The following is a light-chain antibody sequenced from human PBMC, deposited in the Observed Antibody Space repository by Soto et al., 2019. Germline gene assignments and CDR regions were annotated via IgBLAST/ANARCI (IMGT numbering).Light chain of an antibody. V-gene: IGKV3-20*01. J-gene: IGKJ3*01. CDR3: QQYGRSPFT. Sequence: ETVLTQSPGTLSLSPGERATLSCRASQSISSAYLSWYQQKPGQAPRLLIYGASSRATGIPDRFSGSGSGTDFTLTINRLEPEDFAVYYCQQYGRSPFTFGPGTKVDIK. CDR1: QSISSAY. CDR2: GAS.